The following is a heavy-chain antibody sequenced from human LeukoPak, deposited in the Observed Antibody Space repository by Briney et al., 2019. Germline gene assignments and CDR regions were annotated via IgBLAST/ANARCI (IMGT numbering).Heavy chain of an antibody. CDR2: IKQDGSEK. D-gene: IGHD6-19*01. V-gene: IGHV3-7*04. J-gene: IGHJ4*02. CDR3: ARGGWYFDY. CDR1: GFTLSDHW. Sequence: GGSLRLSCAASGFTLSDHWMTWVRQAPGKGLEWVAYIKQDGSEKYYVDSVNGRFTISRDNSKNSLYLQMNSLRAEDTAVYYCARGGWYFDYWGQGTLVTVSS.